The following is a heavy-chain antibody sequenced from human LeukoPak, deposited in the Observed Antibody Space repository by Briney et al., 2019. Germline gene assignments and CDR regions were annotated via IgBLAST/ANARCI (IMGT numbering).Heavy chain of an antibody. Sequence: PGGSLRLSCAASGFSFSSNSMNWVRQAPGKGLEWVSSISSSSSYIYYADSVKGRFTISRDNANNSLYLKMNSLRAEDTAVYYCASRGYTYGPIDYWGQGTLVTVSS. D-gene: IGHD5-18*01. V-gene: IGHV3-21*01. CDR3: ASRGYTYGPIDY. J-gene: IGHJ4*02. CDR2: ISSSSSYI. CDR1: GFSFSSNS.